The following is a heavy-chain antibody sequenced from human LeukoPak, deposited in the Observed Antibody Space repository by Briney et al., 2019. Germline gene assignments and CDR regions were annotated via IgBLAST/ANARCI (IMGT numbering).Heavy chain of an antibody. V-gene: IGHV3-21*01. CDR1: GFTFSSYS. J-gene: IGHJ4*02. CDR3: ARDYSKSLDSSWPLFYFDY. Sequence: PGGSLRLSCAASGFTFSSYSMNWVRQAPGKGLEWVSSISSSSSYIYYADSVKGRFTISRDNAKNSLYLQMNSLRAEDTAVYYCARDYSKSLDSSWPLFYFDYWGQGTLVTVSS. D-gene: IGHD6-13*01. CDR2: ISSSSSYI.